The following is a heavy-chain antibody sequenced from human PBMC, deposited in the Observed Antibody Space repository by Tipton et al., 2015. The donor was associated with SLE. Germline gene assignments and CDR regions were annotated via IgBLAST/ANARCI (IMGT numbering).Heavy chain of an antibody. Sequence: SLRLSCAASGFTFSNYNMNWVRQAPGKGLEWVSHISSTSSTIYYADSVKGRFTISRDNAKDSLYLQMNSLRVEDTAVYYCARDRRRITIFGVDAFDIWGQGTMVTVSS. J-gene: IGHJ3*02. D-gene: IGHD3-3*01. CDR3: ARDRRRITIFGVDAFDI. CDR2: ISSTSSTI. CDR1: GFTFSNYN. V-gene: IGHV3-48*01.